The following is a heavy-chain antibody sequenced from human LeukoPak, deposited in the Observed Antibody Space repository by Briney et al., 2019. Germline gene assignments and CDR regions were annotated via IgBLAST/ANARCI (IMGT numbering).Heavy chain of an antibody. CDR1: GGSFSGYY. CDR3: ASKVGAGPFRYFDL. Sequence: SETLSLTCAVYGGSFSGYYWSWIRQPPGKGLEWIGEINHSGSTNYNPSLKSRVTISVDTSKNQFSLKLSSVTAADTAVYYCASKVGAGPFRYFDLWGRGTLVTVSS. J-gene: IGHJ2*01. D-gene: IGHD1-26*01. CDR2: INHSGST. V-gene: IGHV4-34*01.